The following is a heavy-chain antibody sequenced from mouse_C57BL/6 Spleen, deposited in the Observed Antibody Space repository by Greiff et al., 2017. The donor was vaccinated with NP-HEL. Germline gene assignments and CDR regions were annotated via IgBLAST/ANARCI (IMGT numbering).Heavy chain of an antibody. J-gene: IGHJ4*01. CDR3: ARSRDYYAMDY. CDR1: GYTFTSYW. V-gene: IGHV1-50*01. Sequence: QVQLQQPGAELVKPGASVKLSCKASGYTFTSYWLPWVKQRPGQGLEWIGEIDPSDSYTNYNQKFKGKATLTVDTSSSTAYMQLSSLTSEDSAVYYCARSRDYYAMDYWGQGTSVTVSS. CDR2: IDPSDSYT.